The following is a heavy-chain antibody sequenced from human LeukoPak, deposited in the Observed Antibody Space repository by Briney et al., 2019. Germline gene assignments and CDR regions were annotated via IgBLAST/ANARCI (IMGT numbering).Heavy chain of an antibody. Sequence: SGPTLVNPTQTLTLTCTFSGFSLSTSGMCVTWIRRPPGKALEWLALIDWDDDKYYSTSLKTRLTISKDTSKNQVVLTMTNMDPVDTATYYRARMMYGDSVNYFDSWGQGTLVTVSS. D-gene: IGHD4-17*01. CDR2: IDWDDDK. J-gene: IGHJ4*02. CDR3: ARMMYGDSVNYFDS. V-gene: IGHV2-70*01. CDR1: GFSLSTSGMC.